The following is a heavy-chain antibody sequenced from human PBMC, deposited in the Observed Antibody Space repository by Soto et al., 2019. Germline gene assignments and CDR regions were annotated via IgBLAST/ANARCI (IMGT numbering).Heavy chain of an antibody. Sequence: EGQLVESGGGLVQPGGSLRLSCDASGLSFSSYNMNWVRQAPGKGLEWVAYITATTGTVYYADSVNGRFTISRDNAKNSLYLQMNSLRDEDTAVYYCVSAAGAKIYGYGYWGRGNLVTVSS. J-gene: IGHJ4*02. CDR2: ITATTGTV. CDR1: GLSFSSYN. V-gene: IGHV3-48*02. D-gene: IGHD5-18*01. CDR3: VSAAGAKIYGYGY.